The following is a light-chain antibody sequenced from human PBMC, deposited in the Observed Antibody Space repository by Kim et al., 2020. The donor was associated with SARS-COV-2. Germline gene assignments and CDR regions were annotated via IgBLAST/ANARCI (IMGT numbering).Light chain of an antibody. CDR1: SGINVGTYR. J-gene: IGLJ3*02. V-gene: IGLV5-45*03. CDR2: YKSDSDK. Sequence: QPVLTQPSPLSASPGASASLTCTLRSGINVGTYRIYWYQQKPGSPPQYLLRYKSDSDKQQGSGVPSRFSGSKDASANAGILLISGLQSEDEADYYCMLWLSNAWVFWCGTQLTVL. CDR3: MLWLSNAWV.